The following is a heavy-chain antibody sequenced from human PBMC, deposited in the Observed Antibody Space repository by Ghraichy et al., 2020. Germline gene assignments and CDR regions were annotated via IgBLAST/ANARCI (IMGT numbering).Heavy chain of an antibody. CDR3: ASWTFGDYGKTQY. CDR1: GGSFSKYY. D-gene: IGHD4-17*01. V-gene: IGHV4-34*01. Sequence: SETLSLTCAVYGGSFSKYYWSWIRPPPGKGLEWIGEVSHSGNTTYNPSLASRVTVSVDTSKNQLSLKLNSVTAADTAVYFCASWTFGDYGKTQYWGQGTLVSVSS. CDR2: VSHSGNT. J-gene: IGHJ4*02.